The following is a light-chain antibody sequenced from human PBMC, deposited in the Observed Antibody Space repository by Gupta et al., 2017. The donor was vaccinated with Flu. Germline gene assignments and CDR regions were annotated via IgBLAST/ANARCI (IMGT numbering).Light chain of an antibody. V-gene: IGLV2-14*01. CDR3: SSYTKTNTVVV. J-gene: IGLJ2*01. Sequence: SSDVGGYDYVSWYQQHPGKAPELMIFEVSRRPSGISDRFSGSKSGNTASLTISGLLAEDEDYYYCSSYTKTNTVVVFGGGTKLTVL. CDR1: SSDVGGYDY. CDR2: EVS.